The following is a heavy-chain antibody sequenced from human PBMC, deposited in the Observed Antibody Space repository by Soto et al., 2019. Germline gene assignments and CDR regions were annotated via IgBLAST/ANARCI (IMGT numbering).Heavy chain of an antibody. J-gene: IGHJ1*01. V-gene: IGHV3-33*05. D-gene: IGHD3-16*01. CDR1: GFTFRSYV. CDR3: ARWGTTGGLDV. CDR2: TSYDGSNK. Sequence: QVQLVESGGGVVQPGTSLRVSCVGSGFTFRSYVIHWVRQAPGKGLEWVALTSYDGSNKHYGDSVRGRFTISRDNSRNKVDLQMDSLRLEDTALYYCARWGTTGGLDVWGQGTLVSVSS.